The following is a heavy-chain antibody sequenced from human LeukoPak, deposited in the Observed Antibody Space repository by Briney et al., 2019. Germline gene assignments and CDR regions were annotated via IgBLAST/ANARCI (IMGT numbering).Heavy chain of an antibody. CDR2: INWNGDGT. D-gene: IGHD3-10*01. CDR1: GFTFDDYG. J-gene: IGHJ5*02. V-gene: IGHV3-20*01. CDR3: ARVGESGIVGWFDP. Sequence: GGSLRLSCAASGFTFDDYGMSWVRQAPGKGLEWVSGINWNGDGTSYADSVKGRFIISRDNAKSSLYLQMNSLRAEDTALYHCARVGESGIVGWFDPWGQGTLVTVSS.